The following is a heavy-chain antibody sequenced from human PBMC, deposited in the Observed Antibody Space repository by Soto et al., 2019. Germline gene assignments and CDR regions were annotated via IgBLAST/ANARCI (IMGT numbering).Heavy chain of an antibody. CDR2: IYYTGAT. J-gene: IGHJ5*02. CDR3: ARGAGFSYASTWFDI. V-gene: IGHV4-61*03. CDR1: GASVSSGTYY. D-gene: IGHD5-18*01. Sequence: PSETLSLTCTVFGASVSSGTYYWSWIRQPPGKGLEWVGHIYYTGATNYNTSLNKRVSISVDTSKNHFSLQLTSVTAADTAVYFCARGAGFSYASTWFDIWGQGTLVTVSS.